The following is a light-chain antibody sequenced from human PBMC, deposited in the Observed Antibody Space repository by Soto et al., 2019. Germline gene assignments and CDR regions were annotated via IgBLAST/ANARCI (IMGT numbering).Light chain of an antibody. V-gene: IGLV2-14*01. J-gene: IGLJ3*02. CDR1: SSDIGSYDF. CDR3: TSYTSSTTLWV. Sequence: QSVLTQPASVSGSLGQSITVSCTGTSSDIGSYDFVSWYQHHPDKAPKLLIYGVTNRPSGVSNRFSGSKSGNTASLTISGLQAEDEADYFCTSYTSSTTLWVFGGGTQLTVL. CDR2: GVT.